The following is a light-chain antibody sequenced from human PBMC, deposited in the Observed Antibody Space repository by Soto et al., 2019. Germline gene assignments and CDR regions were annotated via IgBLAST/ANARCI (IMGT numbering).Light chain of an antibody. CDR2: ATS. Sequence: DIQMTQSPSSLSASVGDRVSLTCRASQTISSYLTWYQQKPGKAPKLLIYATSTLQSGVPSRFSGSRSGTDFTLTISSLRPEDSATYYCQQSLTTPWTFGQGTKVEIK. CDR3: QQSLTTPWT. CDR1: QTISSY. V-gene: IGKV1-39*01. J-gene: IGKJ1*01.